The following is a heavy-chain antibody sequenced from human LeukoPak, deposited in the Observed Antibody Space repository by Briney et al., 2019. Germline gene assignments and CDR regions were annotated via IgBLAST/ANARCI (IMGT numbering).Heavy chain of an antibody. CDR3: ARHDADWGTWHLDF. Sequence: SETLSLTCTVSGGSISSSSYYWGWIRQPPGKGLEWIGSIFYSGSAYYSPSLKSRVTISVDTSRNQLSMKLSSVTAADTAVYYCARHDADWGTWHLDFWGRGTLVTVSS. V-gene: IGHV4-39*07. J-gene: IGHJ2*01. CDR2: IFYSGSA. CDR1: GGSISSSSYY. D-gene: IGHD7-27*01.